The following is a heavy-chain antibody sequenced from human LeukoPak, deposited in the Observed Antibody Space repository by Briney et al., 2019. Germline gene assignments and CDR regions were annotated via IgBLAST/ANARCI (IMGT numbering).Heavy chain of an antibody. J-gene: IGHJ4*01. CDR1: GYTFTGYY. V-gene: IGHV1-2*02. CDR2: VNPNSGVT. Sequence: ASVKVSCKASGYTFTGYYMHWVRQAPGHGLEWMGSVNPNSGVTDYAQKFQGRITMTRDTSISTAYMELNRLTSDDTAVYYCARDTGFPFFDFWGHGALVTVSS. CDR3: ARDTGFPFFDF.